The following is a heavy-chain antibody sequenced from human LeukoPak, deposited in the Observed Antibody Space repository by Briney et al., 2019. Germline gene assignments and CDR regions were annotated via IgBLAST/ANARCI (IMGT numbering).Heavy chain of an antibody. CDR2: IIPILGIA. CDR3: ARGGISRWVYFDY. Sequence: WASVKVSCKASGGTFSSYAISWVRQAPGQGLEWMGRIIPILGIANYAQKFQGRVTMTRDTSISTAYMELSRLRSDDTAVYYCARGGISRWVYFDYWGQGTLVTVSS. CDR1: GGTFSSYA. V-gene: IGHV1-69*04. D-gene: IGHD3-3*01. J-gene: IGHJ4*02.